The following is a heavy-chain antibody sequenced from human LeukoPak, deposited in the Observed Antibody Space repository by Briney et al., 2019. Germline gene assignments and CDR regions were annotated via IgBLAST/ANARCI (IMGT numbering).Heavy chain of an antibody. D-gene: IGHD2-15*01. CDR2: IYYSGST. CDR1: GGSISSSSYY. J-gene: IGHJ5*02. V-gene: IGHV4-39*07. CDR3: AREVVAYNWFDP. Sequence: SETLSLTCTVSGGSISSSSYYWGWIRQPPGKGLEWIGSIYYSGSTYYNPSLKSRVTISVDTSKNQFSLKLSSVTAADTAVYYCAREVVAYNWFDPWGQGTLVTVSS.